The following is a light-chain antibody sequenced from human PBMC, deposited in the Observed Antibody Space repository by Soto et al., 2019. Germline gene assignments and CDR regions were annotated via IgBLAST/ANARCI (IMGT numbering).Light chain of an antibody. Sequence: QAVVTQPASVSGSPGQSITISCTGTSSDVGSYNLVSWYQQHPGKAPKLMIYEGSKRPSGVSNRFSGSKSGNTASLTISGLQAEDEAYYYCCSYAGSIWVFGGGTKLTVL. CDR3: CSYAGSIWV. V-gene: IGLV2-23*01. J-gene: IGLJ3*02. CDR1: SSDVGSYNL. CDR2: EGS.